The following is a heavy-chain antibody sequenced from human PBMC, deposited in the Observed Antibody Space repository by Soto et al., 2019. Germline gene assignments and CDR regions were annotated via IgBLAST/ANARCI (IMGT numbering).Heavy chain of an antibody. CDR1: GFTFSYYW. D-gene: IGHD1-26*01. V-gene: IGHV3-74*01. CDR2: IHSAGSST. Sequence: EVQLVESGGGLVRPGGSLRLSCAASGFTFSYYWMHWVRQAPGKGLVWVSRIHSAGSSTTYADFVKGRFIISRDNARNTVDLQMNSARVEDTAVYYCARGDRGAFDLWGQGTVVTVSS. J-gene: IGHJ3*01. CDR3: ARGDRGAFDL.